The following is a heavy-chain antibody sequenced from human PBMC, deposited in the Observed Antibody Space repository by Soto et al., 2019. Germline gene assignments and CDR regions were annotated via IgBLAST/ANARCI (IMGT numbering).Heavy chain of an antibody. CDR1: GFTFSSYA. D-gene: IGHD3-22*01. CDR2: ISGDGSST. J-gene: IGHJ4*02. V-gene: IGHV3-23*01. Sequence: EVQLLESGGDLVQPGGSLRLSCAASGFTFSSYAMSWVRQAPGKGLEWVSGISGDGSSTYYADSVKGRFTISRDNSRNTLYLQMNSLRAEDTALYYCAKDRGSSGYYTHYWGQGTLVTVSS. CDR3: AKDRGSSGYYTHY.